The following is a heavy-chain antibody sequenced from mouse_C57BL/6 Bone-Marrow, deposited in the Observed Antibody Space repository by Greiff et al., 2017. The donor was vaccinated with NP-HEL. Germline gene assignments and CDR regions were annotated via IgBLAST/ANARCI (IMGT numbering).Heavy chain of an antibody. J-gene: IGHJ4*01. V-gene: IGHV1-54*01. D-gene: IGHD2-4*01. CDR3: ARCPMISYAMDY. CDR1: GYAFTNYL. CDR2: INPGSGGT. Sequence: VQLQQPGAELVRPGTSVKVSCKASGYAFTNYLIEWVKQRPGQGLEWIGVINPGSGGTNYNEKFKGKATLTADKSSSTAYMQLSSLTSEDSAVYFCARCPMISYAMDYWGQGTSVTVSS.